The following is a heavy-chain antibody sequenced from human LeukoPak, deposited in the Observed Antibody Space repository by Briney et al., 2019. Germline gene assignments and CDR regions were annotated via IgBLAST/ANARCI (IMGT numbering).Heavy chain of an antibody. V-gene: IGHV3-48*03. D-gene: IGHD5-18*01. CDR2: ISSSGSTI. J-gene: IGHJ4*02. CDR1: GFTFSSYE. CDR3: ANSGYSYGLGIISDFDY. Sequence: GGSLRLSCAASGFTFSSYEMNWVRQAPGKGLEWVSYISSSGSTIYYADSVKGRFTISRDNSKNTLYLQMNSLRAEDTAVYYCANSGYSYGLGIISDFDYWGQGTLVTVSS.